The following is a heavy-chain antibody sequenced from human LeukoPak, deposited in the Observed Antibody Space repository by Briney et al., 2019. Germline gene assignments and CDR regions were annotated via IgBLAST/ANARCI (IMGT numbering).Heavy chain of an antibody. Sequence: GWSVRLSRAGTALPFSRYAMYGVRQAPGKELVWVARIHGDGDNISYADSVRGRFTISRDNAKDTLYLHMNSLRPEDTAVYYCARAQVGAPTDLWGQGTLVTVSS. CDR1: ALPFSRYA. V-gene: IGHV3-74*01. J-gene: IGHJ5*02. D-gene: IGHD1-26*01. CDR3: ARAQVGAPTDL. CDR2: IHGDGDNI.